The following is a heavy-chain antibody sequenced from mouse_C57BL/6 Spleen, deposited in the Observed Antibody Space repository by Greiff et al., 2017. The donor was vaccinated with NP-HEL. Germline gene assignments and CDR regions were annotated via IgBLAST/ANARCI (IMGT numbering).Heavy chain of an antibody. CDR1: GFNIKDDY. CDR3: TTPYGSGYVRFAY. Sequence: EVQLQQSGAELVRPGASVKLSCTASGFNIKDDYMHWVKQRPEQGLEWIGWIDPENGDTEYASKFQGKATIPADTSSNTAYLQLSSLTSEDTAVYYCTTPYGSGYVRFAYWGQGTLVTVSA. D-gene: IGHD3-2*02. V-gene: IGHV14-4*01. J-gene: IGHJ3*01. CDR2: IDPENGDT.